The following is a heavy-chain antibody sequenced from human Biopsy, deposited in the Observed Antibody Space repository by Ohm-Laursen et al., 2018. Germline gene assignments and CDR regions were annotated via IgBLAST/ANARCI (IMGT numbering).Heavy chain of an antibody. CDR3: ARDYDTSGYYYVS. CDR2: IFYRGST. J-gene: IGHJ5*02. Sequence: SETLSLTCTVSGGSISNNNYYWGWIRQPPGKGLEWIGSIFYRGSTNYKPSLKSRVNISVDTSKNHFSLKLNSAAAADTAVYYCARDYDTSGYYYVSWGQGTLVTVSS. CDR1: GGSISNNNYY. D-gene: IGHD3-22*01. V-gene: IGHV4-39*02.